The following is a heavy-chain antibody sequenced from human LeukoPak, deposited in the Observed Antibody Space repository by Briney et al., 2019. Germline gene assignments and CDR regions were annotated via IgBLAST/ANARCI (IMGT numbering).Heavy chain of an antibody. V-gene: IGHV4-59*01. D-gene: IGHD4-17*01. CDR3: SLFVINGDYGFDY. Sequence: SETLSLTCTVSGGSISSYYWSWIRQPPGKGLEGIGYIYYSGSTNYNPSLKSRVTISVDTSKNQFSLKLSSVTAADTAWYYCSLFVINGDYGFDYWGQGTLVTVSS. CDR1: GGSISSYY. J-gene: IGHJ4*02. CDR2: IYYSGST.